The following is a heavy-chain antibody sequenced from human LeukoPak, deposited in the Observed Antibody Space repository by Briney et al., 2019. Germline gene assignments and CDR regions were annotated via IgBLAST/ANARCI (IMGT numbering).Heavy chain of an antibody. CDR2: INPNSGGT. J-gene: IGHJ4*02. CDR3: ARVLITGTDDY. Sequence: ASVKVSCKASGGTFSSYAISWVRQAPGQGLEWMGWINPNSGGTNYAQKFQGRVTMTRDTSISTAYMELSRLRSDDTAVYYCARVLITGTDDYWGQGTLVTVSS. V-gene: IGHV1-2*02. D-gene: IGHD3-16*01. CDR1: GGTFSSYA.